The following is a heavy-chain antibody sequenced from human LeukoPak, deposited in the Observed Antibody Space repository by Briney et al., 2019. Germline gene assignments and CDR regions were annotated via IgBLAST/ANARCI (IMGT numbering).Heavy chain of an antibody. CDR2: IYYSGST. CDR3: ARHRRYRLLSTYSPFDY. J-gene: IGHJ4*02. Sequence: SETLSLTCTVSGGSISSSSYYWGWIRQPPGKGLEWIGSIYYSGSTNYNPSLKSRVTISVDTSKNQFSLKLSSVTAADTAVYYCARHRRYRLLSTYSPFDYWGQGTLVTVSS. CDR1: GGSISSSSYY. V-gene: IGHV4-39*01. D-gene: IGHD3-16*01.